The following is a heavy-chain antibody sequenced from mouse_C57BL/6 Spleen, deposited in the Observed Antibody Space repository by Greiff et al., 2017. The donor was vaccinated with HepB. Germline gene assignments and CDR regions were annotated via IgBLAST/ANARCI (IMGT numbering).Heavy chain of an antibody. CDR1: GFTFSSYA. J-gene: IGHJ1*03. CDR3: ARSDDGSWYFDV. D-gene: IGHD2-3*01. CDR2: ISDGGSYT. Sequence: EVKLVDSGGGLVKPGGSLKLSCAASGFTFSSYAMSWVRQTPEKRLEWVATISDGGSYTYYPDNVKGRFTISRDNAKNNLYLQMSHLKSEDTAMYYCARSDDGSWYFDVWGTGTTVTVSS. V-gene: IGHV5-4*03.